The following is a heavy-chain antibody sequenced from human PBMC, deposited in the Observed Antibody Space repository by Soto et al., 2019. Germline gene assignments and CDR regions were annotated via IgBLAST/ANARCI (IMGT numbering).Heavy chain of an antibody. Sequence: PSETLSLTCTVSGGSISSGDYYWSWIRQPPGKGLEWIGYIYYSGSTNYNPSLKSRVTISVDTSKNQFSLKLSSVTAADTAVYYCARHEGVEGYYYDSPQDNSAFDIWGQGTMVTVSS. V-gene: IGHV4-61*08. CDR2: IYYSGST. D-gene: IGHD3-22*01. J-gene: IGHJ3*02. CDR1: GGSISSGDYY. CDR3: ARHEGVEGYYYDSPQDNSAFDI.